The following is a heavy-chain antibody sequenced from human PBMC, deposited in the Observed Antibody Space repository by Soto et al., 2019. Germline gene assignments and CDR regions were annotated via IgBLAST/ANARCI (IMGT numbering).Heavy chain of an antibody. CDR1: GFTLGTYG. CDR3: AKEFFDSSGFYPSLDALDI. J-gene: IGHJ3*02. V-gene: IGHV3-30*18. CDR2: ISNDGGDK. D-gene: IGHD3-22*01. Sequence: QVQLAESGGGVVQPGRSLTITCAASGFTLGTYGMHWVRQAPGKGLEWVAVISNDGGDKYYSDCVMGRFTISRDNSKNTLFLQMNSLRAEDTAVYFCAKEFFDSSGFYPSLDALDIWGQGTVVTVSS.